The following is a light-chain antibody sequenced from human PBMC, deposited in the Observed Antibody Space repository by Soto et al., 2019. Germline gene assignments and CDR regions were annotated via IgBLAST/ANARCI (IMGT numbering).Light chain of an antibody. Sequence: EIVLTQSPATLSLSPGEAATLSCRASRSVSSYLAWYQQKPGQAPRLLIYGASSRATGIPDRFSGSGSGTDFTLTISRLEPEDFAVYYCQQYGSSPFTFGQGTRLEIK. CDR1: RSVSSY. CDR3: QQYGSSPFT. V-gene: IGKV3-20*01. CDR2: GAS. J-gene: IGKJ5*01.